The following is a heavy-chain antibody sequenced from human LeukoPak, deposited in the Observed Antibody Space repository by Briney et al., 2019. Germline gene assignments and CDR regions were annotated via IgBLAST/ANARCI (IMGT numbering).Heavy chain of an antibody. J-gene: IGHJ5*02. Sequence: ASVKVSCKASGYTFTSYHIHWVRQAPGQGLEWVGVITPSGDYTSCAQRFQGRVTMTRNTSISTAYMELSSLRSEDTAVYYCAGGRRGRYCSSTSCYTAIWFDPWGQGTLVTVSS. V-gene: IGHV1-46*01. CDR3: AGGRRGRYCSSTSCYTAIWFDP. CDR1: GYTFTSYH. CDR2: ITPSGDYT. D-gene: IGHD2-2*02.